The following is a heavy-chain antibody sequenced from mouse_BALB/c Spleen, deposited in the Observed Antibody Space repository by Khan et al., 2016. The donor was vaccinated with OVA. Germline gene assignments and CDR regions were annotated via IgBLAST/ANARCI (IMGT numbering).Heavy chain of an antibody. CDR2: IDPFSGGT. V-gene: IGHV1S135*01. Sequence: IQLQQSGPELMKPGASVKISCKASGYSFTSYYIHWVMQSHGTSLEWIGYIDPFSGGTTYNQKFKGKATLTVDKSSSTAYIPLSNLTSEDSAVXSCTRHGYVAWFTYWGQGTLVTVSA. J-gene: IGHJ3*01. CDR1: GYSFTSYY. CDR3: TRHGYVAWFTY. D-gene: IGHD2-2*01.